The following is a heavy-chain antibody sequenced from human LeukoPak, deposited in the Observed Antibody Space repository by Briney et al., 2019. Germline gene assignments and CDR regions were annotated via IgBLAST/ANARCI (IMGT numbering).Heavy chain of an antibody. J-gene: IGHJ4*02. CDR2: ISYDGSNK. D-gene: IGHD3-22*01. CDR1: GFTFKSYA. V-gene: IGHV3-30-3*01. Sequence: PGGSLRLSCSASGFTFKSYAMHWVRQAPGKGLEWVAVISYDGSNKYYADSVKGRFTISRDNSKNTLYLQMNSLRAEDTAVYYCAREDTMIVVVTNSVDYWGQGTLVTVSS. CDR3: AREDTMIVVVTNSVDY.